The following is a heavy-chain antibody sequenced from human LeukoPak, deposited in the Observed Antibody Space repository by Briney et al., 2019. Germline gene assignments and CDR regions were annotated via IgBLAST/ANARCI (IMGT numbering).Heavy chain of an antibody. CDR1: GFTFSSYA. V-gene: IGHV3-23*01. J-gene: IGHJ4*02. CDR2: ISGSGGST. D-gene: IGHD5-24*01. Sequence: GGSLRLSCAASGFTFSSYAMSWVRQAPGKGLEWVSAISGSGGSTYYADSVKGRFTISRDNSKNTLYLQMSSLRAEDTAVYYCAKARARWLQLLDYWGQGTLVTVSS. CDR3: AKARARWLQLLDY.